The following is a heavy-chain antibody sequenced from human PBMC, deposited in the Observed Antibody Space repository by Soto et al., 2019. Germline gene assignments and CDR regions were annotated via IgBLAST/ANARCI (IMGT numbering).Heavy chain of an antibody. V-gene: IGHV3-48*03. CDR3: ASVVVTAKAFDI. Sequence: GGSLRLSCAASGFTFSSYEMNWVRQAPGRGLEWVSYISSSGSTIYYADSVKGRFTISRDNAKNSLYLQMNSLRAEDTAVYYCASVVVTAKAFDIWGQGTMVTVSS. CDR2: ISSSGSTI. D-gene: IGHD2-21*02. CDR1: GFTFSSYE. J-gene: IGHJ3*02.